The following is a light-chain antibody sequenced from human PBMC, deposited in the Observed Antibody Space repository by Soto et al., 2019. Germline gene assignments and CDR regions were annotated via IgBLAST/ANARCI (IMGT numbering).Light chain of an antibody. CDR3: QQYYSTPLT. J-gene: IGKJ4*01. CDR2: WAS. Sequence: DIVMTQSPDSLAVSLGESATINCKSSQSVLYSSNNKNSVAWYQQKPGQPPQLLIYWASTRESGVPDRFSGSGSGTDSTLTISSLQAEDVAVYYCQQYYSTPLTFGGGTKVDIK. V-gene: IGKV4-1*01. CDR1: QSVLYSSNNKNS.